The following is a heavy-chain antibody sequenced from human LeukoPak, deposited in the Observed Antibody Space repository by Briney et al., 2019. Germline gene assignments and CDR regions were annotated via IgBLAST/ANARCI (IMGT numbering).Heavy chain of an antibody. V-gene: IGHV4-39*07. CDR1: GGSISSSSYY. CDR3: ARFSVGYSSGWYNYFDY. D-gene: IGHD6-19*01. Sequence: KPSETLSLTCTVSGGSISSSSYYWGWIRRPPGKGLEWIGSIYYSGSTYYNPSLKSRVTISVDTSKNQFSLKLSSVAAADTAVYYCARFSVGYSSGWYNYFDYWGQGTLVTVSS. J-gene: IGHJ4*02. CDR2: IYYSGST.